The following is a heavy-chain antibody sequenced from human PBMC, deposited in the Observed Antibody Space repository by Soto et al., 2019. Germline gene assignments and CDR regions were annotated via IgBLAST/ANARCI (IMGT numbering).Heavy chain of an antibody. D-gene: IGHD2-2*01. V-gene: IGHV1-69*12. J-gene: IGHJ4*02. CDR3: VVVVAIPGSPDN. CDR1: RGTFSSYA. Sequence: HVQLVQSGAEVRQPASSVKVSCKTSRGTFSSYAISWVRQAPGQGLGWMGGIVPIVDTSTYAQKFQGRVTITADESTSTVYMELSSLRSDDTAVYYCVVVVAIPGSPDNWGQGTLVT. CDR2: IVPIVDTS.